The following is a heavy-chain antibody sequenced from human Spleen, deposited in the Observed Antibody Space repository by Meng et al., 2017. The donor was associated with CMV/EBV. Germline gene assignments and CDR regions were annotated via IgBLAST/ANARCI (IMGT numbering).Heavy chain of an antibody. D-gene: IGHD3-3*01. V-gene: IGHV1-69*12. CDR2: IIPIFGTA. CDR3: AARGDFWSGYPPGFDY. Sequence: QVQRVHVGAEVKKPGSSVEVSCKGSAGNFSSYAISWVRQAPGQGLEWMGGIIPIFGTANDAQKFQGRVTITADESTSTAYMELSSLRSEDTAVYYCAARGDFWSGYPPGFDYWGQGTLVTVSS. J-gene: IGHJ4*02. CDR1: AGNFSSYA.